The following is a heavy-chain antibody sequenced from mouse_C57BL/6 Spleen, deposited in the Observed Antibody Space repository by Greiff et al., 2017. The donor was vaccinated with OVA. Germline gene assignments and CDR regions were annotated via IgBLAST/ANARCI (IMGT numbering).Heavy chain of an antibody. CDR1: GFTFSDYG. J-gene: IGHJ2*01. V-gene: IGHV5-15*01. CDR3: GRQWGRGTFDY. Sequence: EVQGVESGGGLVQPGGSLKLSCAASGFTFSDYGMAWVRQAPRKGPEWVAFISNLAYSIYYADTVMGRFTISRENAKSTLYLEMSRLRSEDTAMYYCGRQWGRGTFDYWGQGTTLTVSS. D-gene: IGHD3-3*01. CDR2: ISNLAYSI.